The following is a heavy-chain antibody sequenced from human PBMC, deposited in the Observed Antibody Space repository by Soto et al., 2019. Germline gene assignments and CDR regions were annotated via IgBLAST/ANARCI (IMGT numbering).Heavy chain of an antibody. J-gene: IGHJ6*02. D-gene: IGHD3-3*01. Sequence: QVQLVQSGAEVKKPGSSVKVYCKASGGTFSSYAISWVRQAPGQGLEWMGGIIPIFGTANYAQKFQGRVTITADESTSTAYMELSSLRSEDTAVYYCARRDFWSGYSKYYYGMDVWGQGTTVTVSS. CDR2: IIPIFGTA. CDR3: ARRDFWSGYSKYYYGMDV. CDR1: GGTFSSYA. V-gene: IGHV1-69*01.